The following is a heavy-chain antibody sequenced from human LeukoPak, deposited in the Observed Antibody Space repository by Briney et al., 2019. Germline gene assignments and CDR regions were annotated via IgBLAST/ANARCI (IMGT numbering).Heavy chain of an antibody. CDR3: ARAEGAAAGNWFDP. V-gene: IGHV1-2*02. J-gene: IGHJ5*02. CDR2: INPNSGGT. CDR1: GYTFTGYY. Sequence: GASVKVSCKASGYTFTGYYMHWVRQAPGQGLEWMGWINPNSGGTNYAQKFQGRVTMTRDTSISTAYMELSRLRSDDTAVYYCARAEGAAAGNWFDPWGQGTLVTVSS. D-gene: IGHD6-13*01.